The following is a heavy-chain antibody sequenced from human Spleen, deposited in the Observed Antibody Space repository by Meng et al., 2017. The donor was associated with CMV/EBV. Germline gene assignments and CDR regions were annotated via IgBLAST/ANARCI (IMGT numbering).Heavy chain of an antibody. Sequence: SETLSLTCTVSGGSISSYYWSWIRQPPGKGLEWFGYIYYSGSTNYNPSLKSRVTISVDTSKNQFSLKLSSVTAADTAVYYCAREVWFGENEGKNYFDYWGQGTLVTVSS. D-gene: IGHD3-10*01. J-gene: IGHJ4*02. CDR3: AREVWFGENEGKNYFDY. CDR2: IYYSGST. V-gene: IGHV4-59*01. CDR1: GGSISSYY.